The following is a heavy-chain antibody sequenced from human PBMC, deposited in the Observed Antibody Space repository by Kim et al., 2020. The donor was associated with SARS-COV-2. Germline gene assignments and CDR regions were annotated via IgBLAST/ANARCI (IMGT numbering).Heavy chain of an antibody. Sequence: SGPTLVKPTQTLTLTCTFSGFSLSTSGMCVSWIRQPPGKALEWLSLIDWDDDKYYSTSLKTRLTISKDTSKNQVVLTMTNMDPVDTATYYCARNSGYSSSWYGGHYYYGMDVWGQGTTVTVSS. CDR1: GFSLSTSGMC. D-gene: IGHD6-13*01. CDR2: IDWDDDK. J-gene: IGHJ6*02. V-gene: IGHV2-70*01. CDR3: ARNSGYSSSWYGGHYYYGMDV.